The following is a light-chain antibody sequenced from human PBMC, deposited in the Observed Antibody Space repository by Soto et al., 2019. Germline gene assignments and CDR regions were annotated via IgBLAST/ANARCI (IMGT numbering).Light chain of an antibody. Sequence: DIVVTQSPLSLPVTPGEPASISCRSSQSLLHSDGYNYLDWYLQKPGQSPQLLIYWGYNRASGVPDRFSGSGSGTDFTLKISRVEAEDVGVYYCMQALQSPPWTFGQGTKVEIK. CDR3: MQALQSPPWT. CDR2: WGY. CDR1: QSLLHSDGYNY. J-gene: IGKJ1*01. V-gene: IGKV2-28*01.